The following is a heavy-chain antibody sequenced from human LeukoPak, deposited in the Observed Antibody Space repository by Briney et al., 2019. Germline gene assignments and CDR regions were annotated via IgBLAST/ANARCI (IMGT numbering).Heavy chain of an antibody. V-gene: IGHV3-21*04. CDR1: GFTFSSYS. CDR3: ASGGYCGGDCPLGY. CDR2: ISSSSSYI. D-gene: IGHD2-21*02. J-gene: IGHJ4*02. Sequence: GGSLRLSCAASGFTFSSYSMNWVRQAPGKGLEWVSSISSSSSYIYYADSVKGRFTISRDNAKNSLYLQMNSLRAEDTAVYYCASGGYCGGDCPLGYWGQGTLVTVSS.